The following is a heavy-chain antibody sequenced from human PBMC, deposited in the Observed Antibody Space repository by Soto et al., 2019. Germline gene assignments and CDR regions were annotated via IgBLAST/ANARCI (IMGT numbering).Heavy chain of an antibody. J-gene: IGHJ4*02. D-gene: IGHD1-26*01. Sequence: EVQLLESGGGLVQPGGSLRLSCAASGFNFSSYAMSWVRQAPGKGLEWVSAISGSGGSTDYADSVKGRFTIARDKSKNTRYLQMNTLRAEDTAVYSCAKEKASGSYDYRGQGSLVTVSS. V-gene: IGHV3-23*01. CDR1: GFNFSSYA. CDR2: ISGSGGST. CDR3: AKEKASGSYDY.